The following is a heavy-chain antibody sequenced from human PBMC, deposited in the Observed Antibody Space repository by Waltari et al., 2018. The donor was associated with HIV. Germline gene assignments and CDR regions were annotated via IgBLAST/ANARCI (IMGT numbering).Heavy chain of an antibody. CDR1: AFTFSSYA. CDR3: ARDVIAAAGKI. V-gene: IGHV3-30*01. J-gene: IGHJ4*02. Sequence: QVQLVESGGGVVQPGRSLRPSCAASAFTFSSYAPHWVRPAPGQGLAWVAVISYERTNKYYADSVKGRFTISRDNSKNTLYLQMNSLRADDTAVYYCARDVIAAAGKIWGQGTLVTVSS. CDR2: ISYERTNK. D-gene: IGHD6-13*01.